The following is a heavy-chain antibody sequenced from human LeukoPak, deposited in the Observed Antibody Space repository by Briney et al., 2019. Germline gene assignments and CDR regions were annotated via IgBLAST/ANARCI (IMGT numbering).Heavy chain of an antibody. CDR3: ARVGWGYSYGLGYYYYMDV. J-gene: IGHJ6*03. CDR2: IYYSGST. Sequence: PSETLSLTCTVSGGSISSYYWSWIRQPPGKGLEWVGYIYYSGSTNYNPSLKSRVTISVDTSKNQFSLKLSSVTAADTAVYYCARVGWGYSYGLGYYYYMDVWGKGTTVTVSS. V-gene: IGHV4-59*01. CDR1: GGSISSYY. D-gene: IGHD5-18*01.